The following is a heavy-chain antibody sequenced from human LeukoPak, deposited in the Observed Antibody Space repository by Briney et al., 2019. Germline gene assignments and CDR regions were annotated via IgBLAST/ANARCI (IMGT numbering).Heavy chain of an antibody. D-gene: IGHD6-19*01. CDR3: ARSRSSSGWYEEFDY. V-gene: IGHV4-59*08. Sequence: SETLSLTCTVSGGSTSSDHWSWIRQPPEKGLEWIGCISYSGSTNYNPSLKSRVTISVDTSKNQFSLKLSSVTAADTAVYYCARSRSSSGWYEEFDYWGQGTLVTVSS. CDR1: GGSTSSDH. J-gene: IGHJ4*02. CDR2: ISYSGST.